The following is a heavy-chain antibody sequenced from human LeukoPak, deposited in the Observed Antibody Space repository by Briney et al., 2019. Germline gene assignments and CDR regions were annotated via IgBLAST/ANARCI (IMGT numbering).Heavy chain of an antibody. Sequence: GGSLRLSCAASGLSFGNYWIQWVGAAPGQGLLWVSGINSDGSSTSYADSVEGRFTISRDNAKNTLYLQMNSLRAEDTAVYYCAVDSSGYWAFDYWGQGTLVTVSS. CDR1: GLSFGNYW. V-gene: IGHV3-74*01. CDR3: AVDSSGYWAFDY. D-gene: IGHD3-22*01. CDR2: INSDGSST. J-gene: IGHJ4*02.